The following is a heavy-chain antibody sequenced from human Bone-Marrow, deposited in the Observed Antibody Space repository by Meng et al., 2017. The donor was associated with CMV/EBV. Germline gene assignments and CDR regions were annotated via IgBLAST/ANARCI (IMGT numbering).Heavy chain of an antibody. J-gene: IGHJ4*02. V-gene: IGHV3-21*01. Sequence: GESLKISCVASGFTLSPFSMNWVRQAPGKGLEWVSSISSSSSYIHYADSVRGRFTISRDNAKNSLYGEMNSLRVEDTGVYYCARGLGAPDYWGQGTLVTVSS. D-gene: IGHD1-26*01. CDR1: GFTLSPFS. CDR2: ISSSSSYI. CDR3: ARGLGAPDY.